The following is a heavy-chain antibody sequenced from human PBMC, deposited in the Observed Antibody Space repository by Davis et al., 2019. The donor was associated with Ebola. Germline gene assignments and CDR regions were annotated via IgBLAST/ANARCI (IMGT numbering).Heavy chain of an antibody. CDR3: ARSGLSFGVVKYHYGMDV. CDR1: VITFSSYA. D-gene: IGHD3-3*01. V-gene: IGHV3-23*01. Sequence: GESLKISCADSVITFSSYAMTWVRQAPGKGLEWASAISGSGGTTYYAGSVKGRFTISRHNSKKTMYLQMNSLRAEDTAVYYCARSGLSFGVVKYHYGMDVWGKGTTVTVSS. CDR2: ISGSGGTT. J-gene: IGHJ6*04.